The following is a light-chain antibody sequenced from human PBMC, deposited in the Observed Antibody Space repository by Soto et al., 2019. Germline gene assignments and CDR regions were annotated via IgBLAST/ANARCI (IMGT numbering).Light chain of an antibody. V-gene: IGKV1-39*01. Sequence: DIQMTQSPSTLSGSVGDRVTITCRASQTISSWLAWYQQKPGKAPKLLIFAASSLQSGVPSRFSGSGSGTDFTLTISSLQPEDFGTYYCQQSLNTPRTFGQGTKVDIK. CDR2: AAS. CDR3: QQSLNTPRT. J-gene: IGKJ1*01. CDR1: QTISSW.